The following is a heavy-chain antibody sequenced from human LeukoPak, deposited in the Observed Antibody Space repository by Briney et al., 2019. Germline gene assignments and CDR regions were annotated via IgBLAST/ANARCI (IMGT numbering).Heavy chain of an antibody. V-gene: IGHV4-61*01. J-gene: IGHJ4*02. CDR2: IYYSGIT. Sequence: SETLSLTCSVSGGSVNSGQYYWSWIRQPPGKRLEWIGYIYYSGITNYNPSLKSRVTISLDTSKNQFSLKLNSVTAADTAVYYCARASGAFDYWGQGALVTVSS. CDR1: GGSVNSGQYY. CDR3: ARASGAFDY.